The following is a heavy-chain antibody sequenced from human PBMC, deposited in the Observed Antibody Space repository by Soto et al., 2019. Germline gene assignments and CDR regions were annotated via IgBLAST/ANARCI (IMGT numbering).Heavy chain of an antibody. J-gene: IGHJ5*02. V-gene: IGHV3-48*01. D-gene: IGHD2-21*02. CDR2: ISPSSDTK. CDR1: GFTFNGII. Sequence: DVQLVESGGGLVQPGGSLRLSCAVSGFTFNGIIINWVRQAPGKGLEWVSYISPSSDTKYYADSVKGRFTISRDSAKKTVYLQMNSLRAEDTAVYFCARELRDSHIHFDHWGQGTRVTVSS. CDR3: ARELRDSHIHFDH.